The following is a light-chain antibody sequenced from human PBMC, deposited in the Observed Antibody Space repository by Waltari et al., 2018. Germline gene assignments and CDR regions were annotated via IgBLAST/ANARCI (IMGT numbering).Light chain of an antibody. CDR1: QSLLHSNGYNY. CDR3: MQALQSPLT. CDR2: LNS. V-gene: IGKV2-28*01. Sequence: DIVMTQSPLSLPVTPGEPASISCRSSQSLLHSNGYNYLDWYLQKPGQSPQLLIYLNSKRSSGVPDRFSGSGSGTDFTLKISRVEAEDVGVYYCMQALQSPLTFGGGTKVEIK. J-gene: IGKJ4*01.